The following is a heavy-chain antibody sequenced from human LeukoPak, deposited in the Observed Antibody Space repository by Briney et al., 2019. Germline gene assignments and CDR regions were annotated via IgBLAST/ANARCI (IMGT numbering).Heavy chain of an antibody. CDR2: ISSSSSYI. Sequence: GGSLRLSCAASGFTFSTYCMNWVRQAPGKGLEWVSSISSSSSYIYYADSVKGRFTISRDNAKKSLYLQMNSLRAEDTAVYYCARVGEKAFHLWPEIDYWGQGTLVTVSS. J-gene: IGHJ4*02. CDR3: ARVGEKAFHLWPEIDY. V-gene: IGHV3-21*01. D-gene: IGHD5-24*01. CDR1: GFTFSTYC.